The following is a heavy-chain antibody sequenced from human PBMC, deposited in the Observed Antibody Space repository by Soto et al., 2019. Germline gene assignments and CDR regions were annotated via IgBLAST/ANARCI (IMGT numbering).Heavy chain of an antibody. Sequence: GASVKCSCKTSGYTFTGYGINWVRQAPGHGLEWMGWISAFNGNTKYGQNVQGRVIMTTDTSASTAYMELRSLRSDDTAVYFCGRVGSDGIIDFWGQGTMVTVSS. J-gene: IGHJ3*01. D-gene: IGHD1-26*01. CDR2: ISAFNGNT. CDR3: GRVGSDGIIDF. V-gene: IGHV1-18*01. CDR1: GYTFTGYG.